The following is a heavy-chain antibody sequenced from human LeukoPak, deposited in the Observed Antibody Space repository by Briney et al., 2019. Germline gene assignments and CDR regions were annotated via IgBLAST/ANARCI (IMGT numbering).Heavy chain of an antibody. D-gene: IGHD4-17*01. Sequence: GGSLRLSCAASGFTFSTYSKNWVRQAPGNGLEWVSSISSSSSYIYYADSVKGRFTISRDNAKNSLYLQMNSLRAEDTAMYYCAKEYSVTTFDYWGQGTLVTVSS. CDR2: ISSSSSYI. CDR3: AKEYSVTTFDY. CDR1: GFTFSTYS. J-gene: IGHJ4*02. V-gene: IGHV3-21*01.